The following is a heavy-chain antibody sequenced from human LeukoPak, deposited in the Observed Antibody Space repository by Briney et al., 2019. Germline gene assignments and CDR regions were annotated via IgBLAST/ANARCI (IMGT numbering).Heavy chain of an antibody. D-gene: IGHD6-13*01. CDR3: ARESKRWSSSWYYFDY. Sequence: PGGSLRLSCAASGFTFRSYSMIWVRQAPGKGREWVSSISSSRSYIYYADSVKGRFTISRDNAKNSLYLQMNSLRAEDTAVYYCARESKRWSSSWYYFDYWGQGTLVTVSS. V-gene: IGHV3-21*01. CDR1: GFTFRSYS. J-gene: IGHJ4*02. CDR2: ISSSRSYI.